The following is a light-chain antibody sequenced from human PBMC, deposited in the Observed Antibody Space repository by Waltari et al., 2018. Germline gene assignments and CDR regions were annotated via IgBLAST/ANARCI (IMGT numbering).Light chain of an antibody. CDR3: QHYVRLPAT. CDR1: QSVSRA. CDR2: GAS. V-gene: IGKV3-20*01. J-gene: IGKJ1*01. Sequence: EIVLTQSPGSLSSSPGERVTLSCRARQSVSRALAWYQQKPGQAPRLPIFGASNRATGIPDRFSGSGSETDFSLTISRLEPEDFAVYYCQHYVRLPATFGRGTKVEIK.